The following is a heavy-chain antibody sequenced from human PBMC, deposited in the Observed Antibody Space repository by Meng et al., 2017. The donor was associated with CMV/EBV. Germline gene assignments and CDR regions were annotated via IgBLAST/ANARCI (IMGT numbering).Heavy chain of an antibody. CDR1: GFSFSSYA. Sequence: RSRRLSCAASGFSFSSYAMHWVRQAPGKGLEWVAVISYDGSNKYYADSVKGRFTISRDNSKNTLYLQMNSLRAEDTAVYYCARYYDFWGQGTLVTVSS. CDR2: ISYDGSNK. V-gene: IGHV3-30*04. J-gene: IGHJ4*02. D-gene: IGHD3-3*01. CDR3: ARYYDF.